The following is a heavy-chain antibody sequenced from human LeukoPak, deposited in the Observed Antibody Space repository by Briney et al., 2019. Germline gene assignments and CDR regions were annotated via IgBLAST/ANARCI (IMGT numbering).Heavy chain of an antibody. CDR1: GFTFSSFA. CDR2: ISYDASNK. J-gene: IGHJ1*01. V-gene: IGHV3-30*14. CDR3: ARDTDYYGSGRHGYFDH. D-gene: IGHD3-10*01. Sequence: PGGSLRLSCAASGFTFSSFAMHWVRQAPGKGLEWVAVISYDASNKFYADSVQGRFTISRDNSKNTLHLQMNSLRAEDTAVYYCARDTDYYGSGRHGYFDHWGQGTLVTVSS.